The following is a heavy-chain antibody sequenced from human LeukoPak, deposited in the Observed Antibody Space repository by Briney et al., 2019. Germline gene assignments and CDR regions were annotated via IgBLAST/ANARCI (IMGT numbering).Heavy chain of an antibody. J-gene: IGHJ4*02. V-gene: IGHV3-21*01. D-gene: IGHD4-17*01. CDR3: ARDGAVTNGRYFDY. CDR1: GFTFSTYS. Sequence: GGSLRLSCAASGFTFSTYSMNWVRQAPGKGLEWVSSISSSSSYIYYGDSVKGRFTISRDNAKNSLYLQMNSLRAEDTAVYYCARDGAVTNGRYFDYWGQGTLVTVSS. CDR2: ISSSSSYI.